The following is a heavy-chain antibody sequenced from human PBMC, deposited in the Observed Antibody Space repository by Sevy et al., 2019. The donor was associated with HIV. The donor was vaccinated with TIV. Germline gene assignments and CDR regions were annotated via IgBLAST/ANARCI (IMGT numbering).Heavy chain of an antibody. D-gene: IGHD1-26*01. Sequence: SETLSLTCAVSGYSISSSNWWGWIRQPPGKGLEWIGYIYYSGSTYYNPSLKSRVIMSVDTSKNQFSLKLSSVTAVDTAVYYCARTADSGSSPRYFDLWGRGTLVTVSS. CDR2: IYYSGST. CDR3: ARTADSGSSPRYFDL. CDR1: GYSISSSNW. J-gene: IGHJ2*01. V-gene: IGHV4-28*01.